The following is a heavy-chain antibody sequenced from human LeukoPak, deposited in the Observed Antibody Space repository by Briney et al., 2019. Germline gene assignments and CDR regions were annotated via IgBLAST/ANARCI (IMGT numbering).Heavy chain of an antibody. D-gene: IGHD6-6*01. V-gene: IGHV3-23*01. Sequence: PGGSLRLSCAASGFTFSSYAMSWVRQAPGKGLEWVSAISGSGGSTYYADSVKGRFTISRDNSKNTLYLQMNSLRAEDTAVYYCAKVGGIAARRRYYDYMDVWGKGTTVTVSS. CDR1: GFTFSSYA. J-gene: IGHJ6*03. CDR3: AKVGGIAARRRYYDYMDV. CDR2: ISGSGGST.